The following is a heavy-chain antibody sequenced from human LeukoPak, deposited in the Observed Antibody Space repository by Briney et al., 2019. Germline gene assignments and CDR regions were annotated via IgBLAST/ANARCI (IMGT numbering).Heavy chain of an antibody. Sequence: GGSLRLSCAASGFTFSSYSMNWVRQAPGKGLEWVSSISSSSSYIYYADSVKGRFTISRDNAKNSLYLQMSSLRAEDTAVYYCARGTLLSGWFRPNWFDPWGQGTLVTVSS. V-gene: IGHV3-21*01. CDR1: GFTFSSYS. CDR2: ISSSSSYI. D-gene: IGHD6-19*01. CDR3: ARGTLLSGWFRPNWFDP. J-gene: IGHJ5*02.